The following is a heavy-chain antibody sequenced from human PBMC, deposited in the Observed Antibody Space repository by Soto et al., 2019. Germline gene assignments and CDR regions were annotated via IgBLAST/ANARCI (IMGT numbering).Heavy chain of an antibody. Sequence: GGSLRLSCTASGFTFGDYAMSWFRQAPGKGLEWVGFIRSKAYGGTTEYAASVKGRFTISRDDSKSIAYLQMNSLKTEDTAVYYCTRFLLGRFEYYYDSSGYYYDAGGQGTLVTVSS. D-gene: IGHD3-22*01. V-gene: IGHV3-49*03. CDR1: GFTFGDYA. J-gene: IGHJ4*02. CDR2: IRSKAYGGTT. CDR3: TRFLLGRFEYYYDSSGYYYDA.